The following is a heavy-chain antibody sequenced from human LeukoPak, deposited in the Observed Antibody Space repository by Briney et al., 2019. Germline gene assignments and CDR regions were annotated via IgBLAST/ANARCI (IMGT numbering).Heavy chain of an antibody. V-gene: IGHV3-7*01. J-gene: IGHJ4*02. Sequence: GGSLRLSCAASGFTFSSYWMSWVRQAPGKGLEWVANIKQDGSEKYHVDSVKGQFTISRDNAKNSLYLQMNSLRAEDTAVYYCARKRTSYDSSGYYFDYWGQGTLVTVSS. D-gene: IGHD3-22*01. CDR2: IKQDGSEK. CDR1: GFTFSSYW. CDR3: ARKRTSYDSSGYYFDY.